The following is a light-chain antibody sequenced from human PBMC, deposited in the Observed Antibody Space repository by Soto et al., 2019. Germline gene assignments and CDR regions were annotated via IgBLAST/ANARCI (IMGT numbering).Light chain of an antibody. CDR1: QSIISY. CDR3: QQYENFPLT. CDR2: ASS. V-gene: IGKV1-39*01. J-gene: IGKJ4*01. Sequence: IHMTHSPSSLSASVLYIVTITFLASQSIISYLNWYQQKPGKAPKLLIYASSSLQSGVPSRFSGSGSGTDFTLTISSLQPEDFATYYCQQYENFPLTFGGGTKV.